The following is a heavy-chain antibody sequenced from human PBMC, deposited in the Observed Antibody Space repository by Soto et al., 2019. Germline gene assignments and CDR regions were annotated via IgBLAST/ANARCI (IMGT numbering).Heavy chain of an antibody. V-gene: IGHV3-53*01. CDR1: GFTVSSNY. Sequence: GGSLRLSCAASGFTVSSNYMSWVRQAPGKGLEWVSVIYSGGSTYYADSVKGRFTISRDNSKNTLYLQMNRLRDEDTAVYYCARWSGIAVAGTGYYYGMGVWGQGTTVTVSS. CDR3: ARWSGIAVAGTGYYYGMGV. CDR2: IYSGGST. D-gene: IGHD6-19*01. J-gene: IGHJ6*02.